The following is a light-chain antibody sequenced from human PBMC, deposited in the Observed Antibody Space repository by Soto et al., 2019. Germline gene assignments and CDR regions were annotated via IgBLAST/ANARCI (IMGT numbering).Light chain of an antibody. J-gene: IGLJ1*01. CDR2: EVS. Sequence: QSVLTQPASVSGSPGQSITISCTGTSSDVGGYNYVSWYQQHPGKAPKLMIYEVSNRPSGVSNRFSGSKSGNTASLTISGLQAEDEADYHCSSYTSSSTLYVFGTGTRGHRP. CDR3: SSYTSSSTLYV. V-gene: IGLV2-14*01. CDR1: SSDVGGYNY.